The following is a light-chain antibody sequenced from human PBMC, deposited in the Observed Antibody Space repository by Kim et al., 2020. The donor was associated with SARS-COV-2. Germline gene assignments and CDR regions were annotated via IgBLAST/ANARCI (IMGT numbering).Light chain of an antibody. CDR1: ALPKQY. J-gene: IGLJ2*01. Sequence: SYELTQPPSVSVSPGQTARITCSGDALPKQYAYWYQQKPGQAPVLVIYKDSERPSGISERFSGSSSGTTVTLTISGVQAEDEADYYCQSADSSGTYGHVVFGGGTQLTVL. CDR2: KDS. V-gene: IGLV3-25*03. CDR3: QSADSSGTYGHVV.